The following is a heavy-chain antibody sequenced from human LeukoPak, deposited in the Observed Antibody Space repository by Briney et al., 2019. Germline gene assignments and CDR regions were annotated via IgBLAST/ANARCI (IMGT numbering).Heavy chain of an antibody. J-gene: IGHJ4*02. CDR1: GGSISSSSYY. CDR3: ARRSSSWYYFDY. Sequence: PSETLSLTCTDSGGSISSSSYYWGWIRQPPGKGLEWIGSIYYSGSTYYNPSLKSLVTISVDTSKNQFSLKLSSVTAADTAVYYCARRSSSWYYFDYWGQGTLVTVSS. CDR2: IYYSGST. D-gene: IGHD6-13*01. V-gene: IGHV4-39*01.